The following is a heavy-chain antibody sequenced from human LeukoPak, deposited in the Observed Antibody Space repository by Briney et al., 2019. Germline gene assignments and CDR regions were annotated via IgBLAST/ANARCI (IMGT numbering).Heavy chain of an antibody. D-gene: IGHD3-9*01. CDR1: GGSISSGSYY. CDR3: ARDSSPDYDILTGYPLGV. J-gene: IGHJ6*04. Sequence: SQTLSLTCTVSGGSISSGSYYWSWIRQPAGKGLEWIGRIYTSGSTNYNPSLKSRVTISVDTSKNQFSLKLSSVTAADTAVYYCARDSSPDYDILTGYPLGVWGKGTTVTVSS. V-gene: IGHV4-61*02. CDR2: IYTSGST.